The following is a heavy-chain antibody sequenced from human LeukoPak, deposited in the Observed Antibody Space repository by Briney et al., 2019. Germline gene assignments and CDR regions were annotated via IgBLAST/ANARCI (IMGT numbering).Heavy chain of an antibody. V-gene: IGHV1-8*01. Sequence: ASVKVSCKASGYTFTSYDINWVRQATGQGLEGMGWMNPNSGNTGYAQKFQGRVTMTRNTSISTAYMELSSLRSEGTAVYYCARGGDYYDSSGHSAHFDYWGQGTLVTVSS. J-gene: IGHJ4*02. CDR2: MNPNSGNT. CDR1: GYTFTSYD. CDR3: ARGGDYYDSSGHSAHFDY. D-gene: IGHD3-22*01.